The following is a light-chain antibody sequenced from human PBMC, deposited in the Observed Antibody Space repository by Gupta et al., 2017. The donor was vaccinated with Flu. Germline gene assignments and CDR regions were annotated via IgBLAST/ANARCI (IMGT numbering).Light chain of an antibody. CDR2: QDS. CDR1: KLGDKY. Sequence: SYELSQPPSVSVSSGPTASITCSGDKLGDKYSCWYQQKPGHSPVLVISQDSKRPSAIPARFSRSNSGNTATLTISGTQAMDEADYYCQAWDSSFCVFGAGTKLTVL. J-gene: IGLJ3*02. V-gene: IGLV3-1*01. CDR3: QAWDSSFCV.